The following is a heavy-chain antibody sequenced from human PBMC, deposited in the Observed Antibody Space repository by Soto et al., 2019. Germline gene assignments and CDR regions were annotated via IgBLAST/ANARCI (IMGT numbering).Heavy chain of an antibody. D-gene: IGHD6-19*01. CDR3: AKDLAVAGGGAFDI. CDR1: GFTFDDYA. CDR2: ISWNSGSI. J-gene: IGHJ3*02. Sequence: PGGSLRLSCAASGFTFDDYAMHWVRQAPGKGLEWVSGISWNSGSIGYADSVKGRFTISRDNAKNSLYLQMNSLRAEDTALYYCAKDLAVAGGGAFDIWGQGTMVTVSS. V-gene: IGHV3-9*01.